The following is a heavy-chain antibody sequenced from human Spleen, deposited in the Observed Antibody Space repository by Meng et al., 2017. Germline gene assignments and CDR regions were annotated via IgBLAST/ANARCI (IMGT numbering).Heavy chain of an antibody. CDR2: IYYSGST. Sequence: SETLSLTCTVSGGSISSSSYYWGWIRQPPGKGLEWIGSIYYSGSTYYNPSLKSRVTISVDTSRNQFSLKVSSVTATDTAIYYCDKITGGHYYNMDVWGQGTTVTVSS. CDR1: GGSISSSSYY. CDR3: DKITGGHYYNMDV. V-gene: IGHV4-39*07. D-gene: IGHD2-8*02. J-gene: IGHJ6*02.